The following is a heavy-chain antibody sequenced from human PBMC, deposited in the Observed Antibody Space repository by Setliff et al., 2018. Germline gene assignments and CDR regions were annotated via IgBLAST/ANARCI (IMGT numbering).Heavy chain of an antibody. CDR3: ARDRVAEGEGKQLVSEFDP. J-gene: IGHJ5*02. D-gene: IGHD6-13*01. Sequence: VASVKVSCKASGYTFTSYYMHWVRQAPGQGLEWMGIINPSGGSTSYAQKFQGRVTMTRDTSTSTVYMELSSLRSEDTAVYYCARDRVAEGEGKQLVSEFDPWGQGTLVTSPQ. CDR1: GYTFTSYY. CDR2: INPSGGST. V-gene: IGHV1-46*01.